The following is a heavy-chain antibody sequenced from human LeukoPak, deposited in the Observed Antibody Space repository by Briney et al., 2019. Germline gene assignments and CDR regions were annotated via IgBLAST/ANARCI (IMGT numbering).Heavy chain of an antibody. V-gene: IGHV4-31*03. J-gene: IGHJ3*02. CDR1: GDSISSGAYY. D-gene: IGHD7-27*01. CDR2: IYFSGST. CDR3: ARVTKLGWGAFDI. Sequence: PSQTLSLTCTVSGDSISSGAYYWSWIRQHPGKGLEWIGYIYFSGSTNSNPSLKSRVTISTDTSKNQFSLKLSSVTAADTAVYYCARVTKLGWGAFDIWGQGTMVTVSS.